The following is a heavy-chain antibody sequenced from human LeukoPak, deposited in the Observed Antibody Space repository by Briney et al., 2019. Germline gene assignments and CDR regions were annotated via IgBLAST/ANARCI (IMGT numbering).Heavy chain of an antibody. J-gene: IGHJ4*02. CDR3: ARSPDSYYDSSGYIDY. Sequence: GASVKVSCKASGYTFTSYYMHWVRQAPGQGLEWMGIINPSGGSTSYAQKFQGRVTMTGDTSTSTVYMELSSLRSEDTAVYYCARSPDSYYDSSGYIDYWGQGTLVTVSS. D-gene: IGHD3-22*01. V-gene: IGHV1-46*01. CDR2: INPSGGST. CDR1: GYTFTSYY.